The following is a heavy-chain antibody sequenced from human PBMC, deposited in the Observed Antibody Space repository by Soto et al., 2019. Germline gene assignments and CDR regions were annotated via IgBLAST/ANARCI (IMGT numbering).Heavy chain of an antibody. CDR2: IYHSGST. CDR3: ARDEPLRYFDLPRADAFDI. J-gene: IGHJ3*02. D-gene: IGHD3-9*01. V-gene: IGHV4-38-2*02. Sequence: PSETLSLTCAVSGYSISSGYYWGWIRQPPGKVLEWIGSIYHSGSTYYNPSLKRRVTISVDTPKNQFSLKLSSVTAADTAVYYCARDEPLRYFDLPRADAFDIWGQGTMVTVSS. CDR1: GYSISSGYY.